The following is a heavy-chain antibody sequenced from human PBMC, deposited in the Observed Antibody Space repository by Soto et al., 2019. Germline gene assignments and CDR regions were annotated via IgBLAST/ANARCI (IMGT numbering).Heavy chain of an antibody. CDR1: GFTFSSYA. D-gene: IGHD3-22*01. J-gene: IGHJ4*02. CDR2: ISGSGGST. Sequence: GGSLRLSCAASGFTFSSYAMSWVRQAPGKGLEWVSAISGSGGSTYYADSVKGRFTISRDNSKNTLYLQMNSLRAEDTAVYYCAKVESGVVVITPFDYWGQGTLVTLSS. CDR3: AKVESGVVVITPFDY. V-gene: IGHV3-23*01.